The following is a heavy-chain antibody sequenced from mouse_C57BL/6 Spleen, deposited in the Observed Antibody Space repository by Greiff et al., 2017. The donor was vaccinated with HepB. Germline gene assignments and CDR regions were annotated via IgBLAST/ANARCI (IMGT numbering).Heavy chain of an antibody. Sequence: EVQVVESGGGLVQPGGSLSLSCAASGFTFTDYYMSWVRQPPGKALEWLGFIRNKANGYTTEYSASVKGRFTISRDNSQSILYLQMNALRAEDSATYYCARYIYDPYAMDYWGQGTSVTVSS. J-gene: IGHJ4*01. D-gene: IGHD2-3*01. V-gene: IGHV7-3*01. CDR2: IRNKANGYTT. CDR1: GFTFTDYY. CDR3: ARYIYDPYAMDY.